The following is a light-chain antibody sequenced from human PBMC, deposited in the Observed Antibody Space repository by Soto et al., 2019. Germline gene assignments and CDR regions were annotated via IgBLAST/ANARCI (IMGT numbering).Light chain of an antibody. J-gene: IGKJ2*01. CDR1: QSISTW. V-gene: IGKV1-5*01. CDR3: QQYSIYWNT. CDR2: DAS. Sequence: DIQMTQSPSTLSASVGDGVTITCRASQSISTWLAWYQQKPGKAPKLPIYDASTLESGVPSRFSGSGSGTEFTLTISSLQPDDFATYYCQQYSIYWNTFGQGTKLEIK.